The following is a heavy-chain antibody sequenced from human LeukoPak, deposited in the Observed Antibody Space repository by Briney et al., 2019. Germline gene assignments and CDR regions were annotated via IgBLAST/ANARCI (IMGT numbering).Heavy chain of an antibody. Sequence: RASVKVSCKASGGTFSSYAISWVRQAPGQGLEWMGRIIPILGIANYAQKFQGRVTMTRDTSTSTVYMELSSLRSEDTAVYYCARDPSYSLTAYMDVWGKGTTVTVSS. CDR3: ARDPSYSLTAYMDV. V-gene: IGHV1-69*04. J-gene: IGHJ6*03. D-gene: IGHD2-15*01. CDR2: IIPILGIA. CDR1: GGTFSSYA.